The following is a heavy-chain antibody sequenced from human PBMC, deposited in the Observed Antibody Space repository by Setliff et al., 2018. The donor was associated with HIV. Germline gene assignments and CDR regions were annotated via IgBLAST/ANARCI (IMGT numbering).Heavy chain of an antibody. Sequence: GESLKISCAATGFTFSSYVLHWVRQAPGKGLEWVANIKEDGSEKYYVDSVKGRFTISRDNAKNSLYLQINSLRAEDTAVYYCARDRVVGATLDPLDLWGQGTMVTVSS. V-gene: IGHV3-7*01. CDR1: GFTFSSYV. CDR2: IKEDGSEK. CDR3: ARDRVVGATLDPLDL. D-gene: IGHD1-26*01. J-gene: IGHJ3*01.